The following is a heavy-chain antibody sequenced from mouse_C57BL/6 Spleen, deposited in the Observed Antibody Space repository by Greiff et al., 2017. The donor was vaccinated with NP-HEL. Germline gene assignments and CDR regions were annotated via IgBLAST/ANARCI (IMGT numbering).Heavy chain of an antibody. J-gene: IGHJ4*01. V-gene: IGHV1-50*01. CDR3: ARQIYYDYGGN. CDR2: IDPSDSYT. CDR1: GYTFTSYW. D-gene: IGHD2-4*01. Sequence: QVQLQQPGAELVKPGASVKLSCKASGYTFTSYWMQWVKQRPGQGLEWIGEIDPSDSYTNYNQKFKGKATLTVDTSSSTAYMQLSSLTSEDSAVYYCARQIYYDYGGNWGQGTSVTVSS.